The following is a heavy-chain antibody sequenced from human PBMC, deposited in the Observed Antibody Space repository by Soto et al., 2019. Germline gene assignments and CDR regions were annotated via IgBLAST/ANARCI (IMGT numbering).Heavy chain of an antibody. D-gene: IGHD6-19*01. CDR2: FNPTSGDT. V-gene: IGHV1-2*02. J-gene: IGHJ4*02. Sequence: QVQLVQSGAEVKKPGASVKVSCRASGYIFTGYSMHWVRQAPGQGLEWMGWFNPTSGDTIYAQKFQGRVTLTRDTSISTAYMELSGLKSDDTALYFCAREASAVLSLDHWGEGTLVTVSS. CDR1: GYIFTGYS. CDR3: AREASAVLSLDH.